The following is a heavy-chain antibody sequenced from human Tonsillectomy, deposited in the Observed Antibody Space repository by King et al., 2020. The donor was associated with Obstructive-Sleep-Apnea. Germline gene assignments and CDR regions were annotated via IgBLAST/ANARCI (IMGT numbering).Heavy chain of an antibody. CDR2: IRFDGSNQ. D-gene: IGHD2-15*01. Sequence: VQLVESGGGVVQPGGSLRLSCAASGFTFSTYGMHWVRQAPGKGLEWVAFIRFDGSNQYYADSVKGRFTISRDNSRNTLYLQMNSLRTEDTAVYYCPKVRDIVVVVAATNFDYWGQGTLVTVSS. J-gene: IGHJ4*02. V-gene: IGHV3-30*02. CDR1: GFTFSTYG. CDR3: PKVRDIVVVVAATNFDY.